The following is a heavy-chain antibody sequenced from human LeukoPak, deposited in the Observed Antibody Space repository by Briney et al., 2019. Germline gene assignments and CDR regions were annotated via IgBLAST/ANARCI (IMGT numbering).Heavy chain of an antibody. Sequence: SETLSLTCTVSGVSMTTYYWSWIRQPPGKGLEWIAYSHNSGETKYNPSLKSRITVSVDTSKNEFSLKLTSVTAADTAVYYCARQPGPTAAFDIWGQGTTVTVSA. V-gene: IGHV4-59*08. CDR2: SHNSGET. CDR1: GVSMTTYY. D-gene: IGHD5-18*01. CDR3: ARQPGPTAAFDI. J-gene: IGHJ3*02.